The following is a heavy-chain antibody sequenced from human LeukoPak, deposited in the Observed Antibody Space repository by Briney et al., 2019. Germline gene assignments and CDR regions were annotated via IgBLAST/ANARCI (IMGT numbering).Heavy chain of an antibody. J-gene: IGHJ4*02. V-gene: IGHV3-23*01. D-gene: IGHD6-19*01. Sequence: GSLRLSCSASGFPFCNYAMSWGRPAPGEGLGWVSAISGSGGSTYYADSVKGRFTISRDNSKNTLYLQMNSLRAEDTAVYYCAKDPPIAVAGTDYWGQGTLVTVSS. CDR3: AKDPPIAVAGTDY. CDR2: ISGSGGST. CDR1: GFPFCNYA.